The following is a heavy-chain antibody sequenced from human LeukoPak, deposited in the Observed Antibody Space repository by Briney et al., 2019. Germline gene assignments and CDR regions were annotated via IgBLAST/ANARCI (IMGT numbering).Heavy chain of an antibody. CDR2: INPNSAVT. J-gene: IGHJ5*02. Sequence: GASVKVSCKTTGYSFTTYYMHWVRQAPGQGLEWMGWINPNSAVTNYAQNFQDRVTMTRDTSISTVYMEVTRLRSDDMAVYYCAREVRNRFDTRGQGTLVTVSS. D-gene: IGHD3-10*01. CDR1: GYSFTTYY. V-gene: IGHV1-2*02. CDR3: AREVRNRFDT.